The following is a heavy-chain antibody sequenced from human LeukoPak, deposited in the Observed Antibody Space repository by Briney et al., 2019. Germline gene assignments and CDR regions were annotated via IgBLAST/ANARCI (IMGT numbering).Heavy chain of an antibody. CDR1: GFTFSSYE. CDR3: ASLRGDAHAFDI. D-gene: IGHD2-21*02. V-gene: IGHV3-48*03. CDR2: ISSSGSTI. J-gene: IGHJ3*02. Sequence: GGSLRLSCAASGFTFSSYEMNWVRQAPGKGLEWVSYISSSGSTIYYADSVKGRFTISRDNSKNTLYLQMNSLRAEDTAVYYCASLRGDAHAFDIWGQGTMVTVSS.